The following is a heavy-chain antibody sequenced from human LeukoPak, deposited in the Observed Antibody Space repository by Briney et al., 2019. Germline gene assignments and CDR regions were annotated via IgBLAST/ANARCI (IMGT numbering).Heavy chain of an antibody. CDR2: IYYSGST. J-gene: IGHJ2*01. V-gene: IGHV4-59*12. CDR1: GGSISSYY. Sequence: PSETLSLTCTVSGGSISSYYWSWIREPPGKGLEWIGYIYYSGSTNYNPSLKSRVTISVDTSKNQFSLKLSSVTAADTAVYYCARGGPYYYGSGSNYWYFGLWGRGTLVTVSS. CDR3: ARGGPYYYGSGSNYWYFGL. D-gene: IGHD3-10*01.